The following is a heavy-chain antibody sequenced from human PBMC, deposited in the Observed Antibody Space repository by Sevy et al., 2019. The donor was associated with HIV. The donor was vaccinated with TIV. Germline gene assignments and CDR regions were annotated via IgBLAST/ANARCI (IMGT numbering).Heavy chain of an antibody. V-gene: IGHV3-30*18. Sequence: GGSLRLSCAASGFTFSSYGMHWVRQAPGKGLEWVAVISYDGSNKYYADSVKGRFTISRDNSKNTLYLQMNSLRAEDTAVYYCAKGRGIAAAGILRYYGMDVWGQGTTVTVSS. D-gene: IGHD6-13*01. CDR1: GFTFSSYG. CDR2: ISYDGSNK. J-gene: IGHJ6*02. CDR3: AKGRGIAAAGILRYYGMDV.